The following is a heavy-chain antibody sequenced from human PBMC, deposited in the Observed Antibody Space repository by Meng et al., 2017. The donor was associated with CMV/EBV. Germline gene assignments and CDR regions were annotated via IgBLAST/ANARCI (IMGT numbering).Heavy chain of an antibody. CDR1: GFTFSSYA. CDR2: ILYDGSTQ. V-gene: IGHV3-30*02. D-gene: IGHD3-22*01. Sequence: GESLKISCAASGFTFSSYAMHWVRQTPGKGLEWVAFILYDGSTQYYADSVKGRFTISRDNSKNTLFLQMNSLRPEDTGVYYCAKVPHYSDGPRDTFNIWGQGTLVTVSS. CDR3: AKVPHYSDGPRDTFNI. J-gene: IGHJ3*02.